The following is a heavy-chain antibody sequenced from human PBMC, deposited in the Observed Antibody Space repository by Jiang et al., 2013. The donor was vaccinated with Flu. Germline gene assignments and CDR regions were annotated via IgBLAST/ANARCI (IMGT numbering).Heavy chain of an antibody. CDR2: ISGYNGNT. Sequence: SVKVSCKASGYSFTRYGINWVRQAPGQGLEWMGYISGYNGNTDYAQKFQGRVTMTTDTSTSTASMELGSLTSDDTAVYYCARDPTGDDAFDIWGQGTMVTVSS. CDR1: GYSFTRYG. V-gene: IGHV1-18*01. D-gene: IGHD7-27*01. J-gene: IGHJ3*02. CDR3: ARDPTGDDAFDI.